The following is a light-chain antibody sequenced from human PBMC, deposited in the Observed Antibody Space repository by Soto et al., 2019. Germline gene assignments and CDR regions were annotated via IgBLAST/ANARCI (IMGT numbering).Light chain of an antibody. CDR2: DVR. CDR1: SSEVGGYNY. J-gene: IGLJ1*01. CDR3: TAYTTISTYV. V-gene: IGLV2-14*01. Sequence: QSALTQPASVSGSPGQSITISCTGTSSEVGGYNYVSWYQQHPGKAPKLMIYDVRNRPSGVSNRFSGSKSVNTASLTISGLQAVDVADYYCTAYTTISTYVFGTGTK.